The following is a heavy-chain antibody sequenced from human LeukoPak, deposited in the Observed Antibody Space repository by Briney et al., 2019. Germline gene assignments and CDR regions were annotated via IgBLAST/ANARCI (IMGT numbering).Heavy chain of an antibody. CDR2: IRYDGSNK. V-gene: IGHV3-30*02. Sequence: GRSLRLSCAASRFTLSSYGMHWVRQAPGKGLEWVAFIRYDGSNKYYADSVKGRFTISRDNSKNTLYLQMNSLRAEDTAVYYCAKGTYSSSWEFDYWGQGTLVTVSS. CDR1: RFTLSSYG. J-gene: IGHJ4*02. D-gene: IGHD6-13*01. CDR3: AKGTYSSSWEFDY.